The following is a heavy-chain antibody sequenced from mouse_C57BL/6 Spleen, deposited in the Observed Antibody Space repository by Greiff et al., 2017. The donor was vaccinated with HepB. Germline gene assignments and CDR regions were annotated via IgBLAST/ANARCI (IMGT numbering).Heavy chain of an antibody. J-gene: IGHJ4*01. V-gene: IGHV1-26*01. CDR1: GYTFTDYY. CDR3: ARWGTTVAPSYAMDY. CDR2: INPNNGGT. Sequence: EVQLQQSGPELVKPGASVKISCKASGYTFTDYYMNWVKQSHGKSLEWIGDINPNNGGTSYNQKFKGKATLTVDKSSSTAYMELRSLTSEDSAVYYCARWGTTVAPSYAMDYWGQGTSVTVSS. D-gene: IGHD1-1*01.